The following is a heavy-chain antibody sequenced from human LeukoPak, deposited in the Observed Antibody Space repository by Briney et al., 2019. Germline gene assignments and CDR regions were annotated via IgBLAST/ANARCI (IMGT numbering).Heavy chain of an antibody. D-gene: IGHD5-18*01. J-gene: IGHJ4*02. CDR2: IGGNGDTS. CDR1: GFTFYNYA. V-gene: IGHV3-64*02. Sequence: GGSLRLSCVASGFTFYNYAMHWVRQAPGEGLEYVSAIGGNGDTSYYADSVKGRFTISRDNSKNTVYLQLGSLRTEDMAVYYCATRHEYSYPYWGQGILVTVYS. CDR3: ATRHEYSYPY.